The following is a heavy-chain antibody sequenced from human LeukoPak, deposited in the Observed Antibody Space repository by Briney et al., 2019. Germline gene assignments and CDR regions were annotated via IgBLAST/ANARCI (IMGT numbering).Heavy chain of an antibody. J-gene: IGHJ4*02. D-gene: IGHD3-10*01. CDR1: GFTFSGYW. Sequence: GGSLRLSCAASGFTFSGYWMHWVRQVSGKGLVWVSRINSDGSGTRYADFVKGRFTISRDNAKSTVYLQMNSLRTDDTAVYYCARDGMTYGRHFDYWGQGILVTVSS. V-gene: IGHV3-74*01. CDR2: INSDGSGT. CDR3: ARDGMTYGRHFDY.